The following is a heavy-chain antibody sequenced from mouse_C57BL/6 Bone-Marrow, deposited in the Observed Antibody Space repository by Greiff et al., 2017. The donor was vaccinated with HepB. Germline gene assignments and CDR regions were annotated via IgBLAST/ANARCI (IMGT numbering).Heavy chain of an antibody. CDR3: VRHEPTGSWYFDV. D-gene: IGHD4-1*02. V-gene: IGHV10-1*01. CDR1: GFSFNTYA. CDR2: IRSKSNNYAT. J-gene: IGHJ1*03. Sequence: DVMLVESGGGLVQPKGSLKLSCAASGFSFNTYAMNWVRQAPGKGLEWVARIRSKSNNYATYYADSVKDRFTISRDDSESMLYLQMNNLKTEDTAMYDCVRHEPTGSWYFDVWGTGTTVTVSS.